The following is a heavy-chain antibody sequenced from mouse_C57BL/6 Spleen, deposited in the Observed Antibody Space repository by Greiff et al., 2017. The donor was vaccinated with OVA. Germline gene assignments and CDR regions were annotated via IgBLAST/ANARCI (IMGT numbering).Heavy chain of an antibody. CDR3: ARGGQLGLDY. CDR2: IHPNSGST. J-gene: IGHJ2*01. CDR1: GYPFTSYW. Sequence: VKLQQPGAELVKPGASVKLSCKASGYPFTSYWMHWVKQRPGQGLEWIGMIHPNSGSTNYNEKFKSKATLTVDKSTSKAFMQLSSLTSENAAVYYCARGGQLGLDYWGQGTTLTVSS. V-gene: IGHV1-64*01. D-gene: IGHD4-1*02.